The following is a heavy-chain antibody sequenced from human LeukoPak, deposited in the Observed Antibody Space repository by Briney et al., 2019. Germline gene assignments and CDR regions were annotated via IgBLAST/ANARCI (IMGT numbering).Heavy chain of an antibody. J-gene: IGHJ3*02. Sequence: GESLKISCKGSGYSFTSYWIGWVRQMPGKGLEWMGIIYPGDSDTRYSPSFQGQVTTSADKSISTAYLQWSSLKASDTAMYYCARQADSSGYYDAFDIWGQGTMVTVSS. CDR1: GYSFTSYW. V-gene: IGHV5-51*01. CDR2: IYPGDSDT. CDR3: ARQADSSGYYDAFDI. D-gene: IGHD3-22*01.